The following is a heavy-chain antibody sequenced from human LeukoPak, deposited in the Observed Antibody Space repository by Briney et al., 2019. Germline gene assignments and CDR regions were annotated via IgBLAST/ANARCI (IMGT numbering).Heavy chain of an antibody. CDR2: INHSGST. CDR1: GGSFSGYY. J-gene: IGHJ5*02. CDR3: ARVLIWFGQLQNWFDP. D-gene: IGHD3-10*01. V-gene: IGHV4-34*01. Sequence: SETLSLTCAVYGGSFSGYYWSWIRHPPGKGLEWIGEINHSGSTNYNPSLKSRVTISVDTSKNQFSLKLSSVTAADTAVYYCARVLIWFGQLQNWFDPWGPGTLVTVSS.